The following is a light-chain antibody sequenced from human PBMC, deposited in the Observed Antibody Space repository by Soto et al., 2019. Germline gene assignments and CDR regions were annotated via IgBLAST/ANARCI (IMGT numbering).Light chain of an antibody. Sequence: IVMTQSPATLPVSPGERATLSCRTSQSVNSHLAWYQHKPGQAPRLLIYGASSRATGIPTRFSGSGSGTEFTLTIDSLQSEDFAIYYCQQYNIWSLYTFGQGTKLEIK. CDR2: GAS. CDR3: QQYNIWSLYT. V-gene: IGKV3-15*01. CDR1: QSVNSH. J-gene: IGKJ2*01.